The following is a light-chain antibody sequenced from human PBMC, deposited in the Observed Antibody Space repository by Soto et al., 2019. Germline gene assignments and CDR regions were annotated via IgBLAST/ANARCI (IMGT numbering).Light chain of an antibody. V-gene: IGKV1-5*01. CDR3: QQYNSYSRT. J-gene: IGKJ1*01. CDR2: DAS. Sequence: DIQMTQSPSTLSASVGDRVTIACRASQRVSSWLAWYQQKPGKAPKLLIYDASSLESGVPSRFNGSGSGTEFTLTISSLQPDDFATYYCQQYNSYSRTFGQGTKVDIK. CDR1: QRVSSW.